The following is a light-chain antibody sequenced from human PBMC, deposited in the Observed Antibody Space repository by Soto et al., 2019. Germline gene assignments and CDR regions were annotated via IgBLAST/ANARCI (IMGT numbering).Light chain of an antibody. CDR2: DAS. CDR1: QSVVSN. J-gene: IGKJ5*01. V-gene: IGKV3-15*01. Sequence: EIVLTQSPATLSLSQGERATLSCRASQSVVSNYLAWYQLKPGQAPRLLIYDASTRATGIPARFSGVGSGTEFTLTISSLQSEDFAVYYCQHYNKWPQTFGHGTRLEVK. CDR3: QHYNKWPQT.